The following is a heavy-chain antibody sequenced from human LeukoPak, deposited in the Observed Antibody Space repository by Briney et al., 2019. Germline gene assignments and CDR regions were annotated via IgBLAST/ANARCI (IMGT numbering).Heavy chain of an antibody. V-gene: IGHV3-7*03. Sequence: PGGSLRLSCVASGFSFSDHYMEWVRQVPGRGPEWVANVNRDGSETYYLDSVKGRFTISKDNAKNSLYLQMNSLRAEDTALYHCARNNGMDVWGQGTTVIVSS. J-gene: IGHJ6*02. CDR1: GFSFSDHY. CDR2: VNRDGSET. CDR3: ARNNGMDV.